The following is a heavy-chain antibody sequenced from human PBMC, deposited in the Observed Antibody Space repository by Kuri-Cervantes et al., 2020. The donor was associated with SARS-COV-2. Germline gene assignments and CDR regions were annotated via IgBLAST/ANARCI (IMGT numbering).Heavy chain of an antibody. CDR2: IYHSGST. CDR3: ARLRYCSSTSCWHFDY. Sequence: GSLRLSCAVSGYSISSGYYWGWIRQPPRKGLEWIGSIYHSGSTYYNPSLKSRVTISVDTSKSQFSLKLSSVTAADTAVYYCARLRYCSSTSCWHFDYWGQGTLVTVSS. V-gene: IGHV4-38-2*01. CDR1: GYSISSGYY. J-gene: IGHJ4*02. D-gene: IGHD2-2*01.